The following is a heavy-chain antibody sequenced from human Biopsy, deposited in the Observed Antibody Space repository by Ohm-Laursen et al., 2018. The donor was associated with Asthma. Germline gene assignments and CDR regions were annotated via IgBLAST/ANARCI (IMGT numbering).Heavy chain of an antibody. CDR2: VYSTGST. Sequence: VTLSLTCTVSPGSISDYYWNWIRQFPGKGLEWIGYVYSTGSTRYNPSLKSRVTISVDTSINQVSLRLSSVTAADTAMYYCARATSTWSQSGPHYFDHWGQGALVTVSS. CDR1: PGSISDYY. J-gene: IGHJ4*02. D-gene: IGHD6-13*01. V-gene: IGHV4-59*01. CDR3: ARATSTWSQSGPHYFDH.